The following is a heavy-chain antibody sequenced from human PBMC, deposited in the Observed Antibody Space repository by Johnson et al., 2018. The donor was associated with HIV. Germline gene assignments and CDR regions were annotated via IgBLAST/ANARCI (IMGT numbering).Heavy chain of an antibody. D-gene: IGHD6-13*01. V-gene: IGHV3-53*01. CDR2: IYSGGST. Sequence: VQLVESGGGLIQPGGSLRLSCAASGFTVSSNYMSWVRQAPGQGLEWVSVIYSGGSTYYADSVTGRFTISRDNSNNTLYLEMNSLRSEDTALYFCAKDMGPGIAAPGTRGSTFDVWGQGTMVTVSS. J-gene: IGHJ3*01. CDR1: GFTVSSNY. CDR3: AKDMGPGIAAPGTRGSTFDV.